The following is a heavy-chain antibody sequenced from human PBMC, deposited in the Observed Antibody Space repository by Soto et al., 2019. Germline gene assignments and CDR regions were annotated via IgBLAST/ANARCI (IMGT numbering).Heavy chain of an antibody. J-gene: IGHJ5*02. CDR3: ARSYSNYGRVWFDP. Sequence: PSETLSLTCTVSGGSISSYYWSWVRQPPGKGLEWIGYIYYSGSTNYNRSLKSRVTISVDTSKNQFSLKLSSVTAADTAVYYCARSYSNYGRVWFDPWGQGTLVTVSS. CDR1: GGSISSYY. V-gene: IGHV4-59*01. D-gene: IGHD4-4*01. CDR2: IYYSGST.